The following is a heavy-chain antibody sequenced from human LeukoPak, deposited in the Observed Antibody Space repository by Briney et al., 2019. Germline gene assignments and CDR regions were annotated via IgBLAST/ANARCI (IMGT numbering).Heavy chain of an antibody. CDR1: GDSMSDYF. CDR3: ARVKLSRGGWYLRGYNWFDP. Sequence: SETLSLTCTVSGDSMSDYFWTWIRQPPGKGLEWIGSIYYSGSTYYNPSLKSRVTISVDTSKNQFSLKLSSVTAADTAVYYCARVKLSRGGWYLRGYNWFDPWGQGTLVTVSS. D-gene: IGHD6-19*01. CDR2: IYYSGST. V-gene: IGHV4-59*12. J-gene: IGHJ5*02.